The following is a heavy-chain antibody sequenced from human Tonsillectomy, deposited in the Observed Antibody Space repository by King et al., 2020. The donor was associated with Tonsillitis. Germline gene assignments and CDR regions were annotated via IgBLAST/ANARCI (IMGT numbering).Heavy chain of an antibody. CDR2: IYYSGST. D-gene: IGHD4-23*01. CDR1: GGSISSGNYY. CDR3: ARDGLSGNPFDY. V-gene: IGHV4-31*03. Sequence: QLQESGPGLVKPSQTLSLTCTVSGGSISSGNYYWSWIRQHPGKGLEWFGYIYYSGSTYYNPSLKSRVTISVDTSKNQFSLKLSSVTAADTAVYYCARDGLSGNPFDYWGQGTLVTVSS. J-gene: IGHJ4*02.